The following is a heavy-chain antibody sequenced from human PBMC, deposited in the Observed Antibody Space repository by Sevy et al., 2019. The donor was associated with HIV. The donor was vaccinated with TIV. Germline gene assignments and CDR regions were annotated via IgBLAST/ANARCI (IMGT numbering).Heavy chain of an antibody. CDR2: ISSNGGST. Sequence: GGSLRLSCAASGFTFSSYAMHWVRQAPGKGLEYVSAISSNGGSTYYADSVKGRFTISRDNSKNTLYLQMGSLRAEDMAVYYCARGGVATIINDPFDIWGQGTMVTVSS. D-gene: IGHD5-12*01. V-gene: IGHV3-64*02. CDR3: ARGGVATIINDPFDI. J-gene: IGHJ3*02. CDR1: GFTFSSYA.